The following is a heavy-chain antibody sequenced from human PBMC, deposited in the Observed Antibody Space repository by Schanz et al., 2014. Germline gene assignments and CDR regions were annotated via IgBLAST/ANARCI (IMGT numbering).Heavy chain of an antibody. V-gene: IGHV1-18*01. CDR3: ARDRRRYCSTASCLHDNWFDP. D-gene: IGHD2-2*01. J-gene: IGHJ5*02. CDR2: ISGYTGDT. CDR1: GYDFHIYA. Sequence: QILLVQPGPEVKKPGASVTVSCKASGYDFHIYAYSWVRQAPGQGPEWIGWISGYTGDTNYALKLQGRVTMTTDTSTGTAYMELRSLRSDDTALYYCARDRRRYCSTASCLHDNWFDPWGQGTLVTVSS.